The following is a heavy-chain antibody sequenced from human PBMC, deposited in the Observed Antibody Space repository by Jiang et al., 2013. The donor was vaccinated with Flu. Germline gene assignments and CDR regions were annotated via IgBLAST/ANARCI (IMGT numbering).Heavy chain of an antibody. CDR2: INVGNIDT. CDR1: GYIFANYA. V-gene: IGHV1-3*01. CDR3: TRRAPRXSGTGEPPTFV. J-gene: IGHJ1*01. Sequence: SGAEVKKPGASVKLSCKAFGYIFANYAIHWLRQAPGQRFEWMGWINVGNIDTKYSESFQGRVTITRDISATTVHMELNSLTSEDTAVYYCTRRAPRXSGTGEPPTFVGGQG. D-gene: IGHD3-10*01.